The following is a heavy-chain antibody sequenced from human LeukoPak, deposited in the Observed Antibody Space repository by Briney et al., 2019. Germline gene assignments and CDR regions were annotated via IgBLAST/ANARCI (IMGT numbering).Heavy chain of an antibody. CDR1: GYTFTGYY. Sequence: ASVKVSCKASGYTFTGYYMHWVRQAPGQGLEWMGRINPNSGGTNYAQKFKGRVTMTRDTSISTAYMELSRVRSDDTAVYYCARDILTGFDDYWGQGTLVTVSS. V-gene: IGHV1-2*06. CDR2: INPNSGGT. D-gene: IGHD3-9*01. J-gene: IGHJ4*02. CDR3: ARDILTGFDDY.